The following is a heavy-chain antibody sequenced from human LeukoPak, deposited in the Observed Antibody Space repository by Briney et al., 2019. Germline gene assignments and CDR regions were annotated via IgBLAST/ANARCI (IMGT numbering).Heavy chain of an antibody. D-gene: IGHD2-8*01. Sequence: GGSLRLSCAASGFTFRDFWMHWVRQVPGKGLVWVSRMNPEGTDTFYADSVKGRFTISRDNAKNTLYLQMSSLRAEDTAVYYCAKDGQSFNSMYDYFDSWGQGTLVTVSS. CDR2: MNPEGTDT. CDR1: GFTFRDFW. CDR3: AKDGQSFNSMYDYFDS. J-gene: IGHJ4*02. V-gene: IGHV3-74*01.